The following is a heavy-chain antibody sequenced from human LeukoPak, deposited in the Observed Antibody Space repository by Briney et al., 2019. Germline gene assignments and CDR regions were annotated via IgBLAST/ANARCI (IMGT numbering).Heavy chain of an antibody. CDR1: GFNFRNYA. CDR2: ISAGATRT. J-gene: IGHJ4*02. CDR3: AKYAVREIFFGDY. V-gene: IGHV3-23*01. D-gene: IGHD3-3*01. Sequence: PGGSLRLSWAASGFNFRNYAMAWVRQAQGKGLEWVSGISAGATRTYYAASVRGRFTISRDNSQNTLYLHMNSLRAEDTAVYYCAKYAVREIFFGDYWGQGTLVAVSS.